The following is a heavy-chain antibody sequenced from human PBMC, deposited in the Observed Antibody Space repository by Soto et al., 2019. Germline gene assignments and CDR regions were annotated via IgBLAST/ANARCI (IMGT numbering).Heavy chain of an antibody. CDR3: AKDGPQYYDFWSGTWGPVPAGEVWSFDY. D-gene: IGHD3-3*01. Sequence: PGGSLRLSCAASGFTVSSYAMSWVRQAPGKGLEWVSAISGSGGSTYYADSVKGRFTISRDNSKNTLYLQMNSLRAEDTAVYYCAKDGPQYYDFWSGTWGPVPAGEVWSFDYWGQRTLVTVSS. J-gene: IGHJ4*02. CDR2: ISGSGGST. V-gene: IGHV3-23*01. CDR1: GFTVSSYA.